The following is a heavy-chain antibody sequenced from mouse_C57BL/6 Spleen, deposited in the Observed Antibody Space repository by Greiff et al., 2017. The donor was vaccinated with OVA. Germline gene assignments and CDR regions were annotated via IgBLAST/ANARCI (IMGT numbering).Heavy chain of an antibody. V-gene: IGHV1-64*01. Sequence: QVQLKQPGAELVKPGASVKLSCKASGYTFTSYWMHWVKQRPGQGLEWIGMIHPNSGSTNYNEKFKSKATLTVDKSSSTAYMQLSSLTSEDSAVYYCARDSNYREFAYWGQGTLVTVSA. CDR1: GYTFTSYW. CDR3: ARDSNYREFAY. D-gene: IGHD2-5*01. CDR2: IHPNSGST. J-gene: IGHJ3*01.